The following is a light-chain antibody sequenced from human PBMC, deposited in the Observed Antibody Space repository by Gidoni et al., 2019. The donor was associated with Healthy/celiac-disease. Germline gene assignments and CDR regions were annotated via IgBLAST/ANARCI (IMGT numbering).Light chain of an antibody. CDR3: QQSYSTPYT. CDR2: AAS. J-gene: IGKJ2*01. V-gene: IGKV1-39*01. Sequence: DIQMTQSTSSLSASVGDRVTITCRASQSISSYLNWYQQKPGKAPKLLIYAASSLQLGVPSRFSGSLSGTDFTLTISSLQPEDFATYYCQQSYSTPYTFGQVTKLEIK. CDR1: QSISSY.